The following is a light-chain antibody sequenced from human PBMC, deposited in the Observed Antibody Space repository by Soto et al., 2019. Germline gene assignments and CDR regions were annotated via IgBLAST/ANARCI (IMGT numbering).Light chain of an antibody. CDR3: HQAYSFPLT. CDR1: QAIAGW. V-gene: IGKV1D-12*01. Sequence: DIQMIQSPSSVYASVGDRVTVACRSSQAIAGWLAWYQQKPGKAPRLLIYGTSTLQSGVPSRFSGSGSGTDFPLTIHSLQHEDFATYYCHQAYSFPLTFGGGTKV. J-gene: IGKJ4*01. CDR2: GTS.